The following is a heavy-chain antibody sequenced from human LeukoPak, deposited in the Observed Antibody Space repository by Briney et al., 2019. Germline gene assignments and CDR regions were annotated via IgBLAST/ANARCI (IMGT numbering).Heavy chain of an antibody. CDR3: ARMTTSSFDY. CDR2: INHSGST. CDR1: GGSFSGYY. D-gene: IGHD4-11*01. J-gene: IGHJ4*02. V-gene: IGHV4-34*01. Sequence: SETLSLTCAVYGGSFSGYYWSWIRQPPGKGLEWIGEINHSGSTNYNPSLKSQVTISVDTSKNQFSLKLSSVTAADTAVYYCARMTTSSFDYWGQGTLVTVSS.